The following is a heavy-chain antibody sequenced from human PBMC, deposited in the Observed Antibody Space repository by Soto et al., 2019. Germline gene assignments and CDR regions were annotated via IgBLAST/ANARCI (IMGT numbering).Heavy chain of an antibody. CDR2: MSYDRSNK. Sequence: QVQLVESGGGVVQPGRSLRLSCAASGFTFSSYAMHWVRRAPGKGLEWMAVMSYDRSNKYYADSVKGRFTISRDNSKNTLYLQMNSLRPEDTALYYCARDGGAYWGQGTLLIVSS. D-gene: IGHD3-16*01. CDR1: GFTFSSYA. V-gene: IGHV3-30-3*01. CDR3: ARDGGAY. J-gene: IGHJ4*02.